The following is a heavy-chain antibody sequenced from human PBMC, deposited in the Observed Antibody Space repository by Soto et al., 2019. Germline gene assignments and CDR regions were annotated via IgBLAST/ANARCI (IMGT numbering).Heavy chain of an antibody. CDR1: GGSISSGGYY. CDR3: AKFKTGLYYS. CDR2: IYDSGST. D-gene: IGHD3-9*01. J-gene: IGHJ4*02. V-gene: IGHV4-31*03. Sequence: SETLSLTCTVSGGSISSGGYYWSWIRQHPGKGLEWIGYIYDSGSTYYNPSLNSRVAISLDTSKSQFSLKLTSVTAADTAVYYCAKFKTGLYYSWGQGTVVTVSS.